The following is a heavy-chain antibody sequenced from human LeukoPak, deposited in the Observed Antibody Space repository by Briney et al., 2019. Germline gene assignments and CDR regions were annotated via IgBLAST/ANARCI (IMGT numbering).Heavy chain of an antibody. CDR1: GFTFNNYW. CDR2: INNDGSSA. Sequence: GSLRLSCAASGFTFNNYWIHWVRQVPGKGLVWVSRINNDGSSASYMDSVKGRFTISRDNAKNTLFLQMNSLRAEDTAVYYCARRGTGHGMDVWGQGTTVTVSS. CDR3: ARRGTGHGMDV. D-gene: IGHD1-1*01. J-gene: IGHJ6*02. V-gene: IGHV3-74*01.